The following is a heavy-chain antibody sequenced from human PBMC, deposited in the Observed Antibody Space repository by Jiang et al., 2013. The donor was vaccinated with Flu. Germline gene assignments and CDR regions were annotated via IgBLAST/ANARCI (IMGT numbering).Heavy chain of an antibody. Sequence: EWVSAISGSGGSTYYADSVKGRFTISRDNSKNTLYLQMNSLRAEDTAVYYCAKDASLRWLQIDYWGQGTLVTVSS. J-gene: IGHJ4*02. CDR3: AKDASLRWLQIDY. V-gene: IGHV3-23*01. D-gene: IGHD5-24*01. CDR2: ISGSGGST.